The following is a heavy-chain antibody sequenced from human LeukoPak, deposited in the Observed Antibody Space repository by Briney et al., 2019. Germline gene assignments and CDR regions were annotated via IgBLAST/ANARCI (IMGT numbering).Heavy chain of an antibody. V-gene: IGHV3-30*03. J-gene: IGHJ6*02. D-gene: IGHD6-19*01. CDR1: GFTFSSYG. CDR2: ISYDGSNK. Sequence: GGSLRLSCAASGFTFSSYGMHWVRQAPGKGLEWVAVISYDGSNKYYADSVKGRFTISRDNSKNTLYLQMNSLRAEDTAVYYCARDSQSSGYSSGWYPFGYYYYGMDVWGQGTTVTVSS. CDR3: ARDSQSSGYSSGWYPFGYYYYGMDV.